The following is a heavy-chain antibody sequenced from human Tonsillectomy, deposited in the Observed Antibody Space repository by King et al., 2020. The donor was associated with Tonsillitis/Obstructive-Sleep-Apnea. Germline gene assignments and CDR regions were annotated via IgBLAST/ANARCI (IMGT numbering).Heavy chain of an antibody. D-gene: IGHD2-2*01. Sequence: QLVQSWAEVKKPGASVKVSCKASGYTFTSYAIHWVRQAPGQRLEWMGWINACNGNTKYSHKFKGRITITRDTSASTAYMQLSSLRSEDTAVYYCARAYCSSTSCSAYYYYMDVWGKGTTVTVSS. CDR1: GYTFTSYA. CDR2: INACNGNT. V-gene: IGHV1-3*01. J-gene: IGHJ6*03. CDR3: ARAYCSSTSCSAYYYYMDV.